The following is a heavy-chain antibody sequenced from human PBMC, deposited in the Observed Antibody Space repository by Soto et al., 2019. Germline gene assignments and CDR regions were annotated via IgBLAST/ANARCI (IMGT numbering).Heavy chain of an antibody. J-gene: IGHJ5*02. CDR1: VGSINSGGYF. CDR2: IYHSGIT. V-gene: IGHV4-31*03. Sequence: KPAETLSLTCSFSVGSINSGGYFCSWIRQHPWKGLECIGYIYHSGITYYNQSLKSRVTISEDTTKNEFSLQLRSVTAADTAVYFCASFHNTFRGWFEPWGQGTLVIVSS. CDR3: ASFHNTFRGWFEP. D-gene: IGHD1-20*01.